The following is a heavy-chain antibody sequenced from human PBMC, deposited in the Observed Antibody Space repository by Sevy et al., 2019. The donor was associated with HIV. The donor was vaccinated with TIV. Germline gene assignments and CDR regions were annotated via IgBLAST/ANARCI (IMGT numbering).Heavy chain of an antibody. Sequence: ASVKVSCKASGYTFTGYYMHWVRQAPGQGLEWMGWINPNSVGTNYAQKFQGRVTMTRDTSISTAYMELSRLRSDDTAVYYCARAGWAYYYYGMDVWGQGTTVTVSS. CDR1: GYTFTGYY. D-gene: IGHD6-19*01. CDR3: ARAGWAYYYYGMDV. J-gene: IGHJ6*02. CDR2: INPNSVGT. V-gene: IGHV1-2*02.